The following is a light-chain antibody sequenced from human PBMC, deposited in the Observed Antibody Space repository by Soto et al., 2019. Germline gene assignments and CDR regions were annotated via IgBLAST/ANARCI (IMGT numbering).Light chain of an antibody. Sequence: EIVLTQSPGTLSLSLGERATLSCRASQSVSSNYLAWYQQKPGQAPRLLIYGTSSRATGIPDRFSGSGSGTDFTPTINRLQPEDFPVYYCQQYGNPPRYSFGQGPSWRS. CDR3: QQYGNPPRYS. CDR1: QSVSSNY. CDR2: GTS. J-gene: IGKJ2*03. V-gene: IGKV3-20*01.